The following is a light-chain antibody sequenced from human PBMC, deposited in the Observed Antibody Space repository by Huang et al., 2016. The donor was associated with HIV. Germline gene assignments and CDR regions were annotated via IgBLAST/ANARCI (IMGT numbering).Light chain of an antibody. CDR2: GTS. V-gene: IGKV3-15*01. Sequence: IVMTQSPDTLSVSPGESATHSCRAGQSVTHSLAWYQQKPGQAPRLLIYGTSTRANGIPGRFSGSGSGRDFTLTISSLQSDDFGVYYCRQYHYWPPVTFGQGTKVEI. J-gene: IGKJ1*01. CDR1: QSVTHS. CDR3: RQYHYWPPVT.